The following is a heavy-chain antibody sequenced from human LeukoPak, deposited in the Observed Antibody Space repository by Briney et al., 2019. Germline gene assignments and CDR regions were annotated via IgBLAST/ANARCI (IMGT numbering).Heavy chain of an antibody. CDR3: AKDDRAPAAMWNYFDY. D-gene: IGHD2-2*01. Sequence: GRSLRLSCAASGFTFSSYAMSCVRQAPGKGLEWVSAISGSGGSTYYADSVKGRFTISRDNSKNTLYLQMNSLRAEDTAVYYCAKDDRAPAAMWNYFDYWGQGTLVTVSS. CDR1: GFTFSSYA. V-gene: IGHV3-23*01. CDR2: ISGSGGST. J-gene: IGHJ4*02.